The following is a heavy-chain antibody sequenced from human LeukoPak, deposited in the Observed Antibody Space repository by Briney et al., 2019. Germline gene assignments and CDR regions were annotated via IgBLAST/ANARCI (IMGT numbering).Heavy chain of an antibody. CDR1: GGSISSYY. CDR3: ARQRVNKWNNLWSFDY. CDR2: IYYTGST. J-gene: IGHJ4*02. Sequence: SESLSLTCTDPGGSISSYYWSWIRQPPGKGLEWIGYIYYTGSTNYNPSLKRRVTISLDTSKNQFALKLSSMTAADTAVYYCARQRVNKWNNLWSFDYWGQGTLVTVSS. V-gene: IGHV4-59*08. D-gene: IGHD1/OR15-1a*01.